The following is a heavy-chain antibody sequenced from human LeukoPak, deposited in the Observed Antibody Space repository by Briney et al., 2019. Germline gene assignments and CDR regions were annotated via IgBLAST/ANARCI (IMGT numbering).Heavy chain of an antibody. CDR1: GYSTSSEYY. D-gene: IGHD6-13*01. J-gene: IGHJ4*02. V-gene: IGHV4-59*08. Sequence: PSETLSLTCTVSGYSTSSEYYWGWIRQPPGKGLEWIGYIYYSGSTNYNPSLKSRVTISVDTSKNQFSLKLSSVTAADTAVYYCASQSTGSSWYFDYWGQGTLVTVSS. CDR3: ASQSTGSSWYFDY. CDR2: IYYSGST.